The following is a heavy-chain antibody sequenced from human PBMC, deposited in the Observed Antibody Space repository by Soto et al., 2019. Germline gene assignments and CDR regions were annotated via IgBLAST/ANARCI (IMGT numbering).Heavy chain of an antibody. CDR3: ARELVLWFGAQSNFYGMDV. CDR2: INPNSGGT. D-gene: IGHD3-10*01. J-gene: IGHJ6*04. CDR1: GYTFTGYY. Sequence: ASVKVSCKASGYTFTGYYMHWVRQAPGQGLEWMGWINPNSGGTSYAQKFQGWVTMTRDTSISTAYMELSRLRSDDTAVYYCARELVLWFGAQSNFYGMDVWGKGTTVTVSS. V-gene: IGHV1-2*04.